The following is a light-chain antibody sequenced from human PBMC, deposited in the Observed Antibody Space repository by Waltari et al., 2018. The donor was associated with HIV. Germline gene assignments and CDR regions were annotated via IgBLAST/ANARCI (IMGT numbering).Light chain of an antibody. CDR3: QQYYSFPPT. Sequence: AIRMTQSPSSFSASTGDRVTITSRASQDIEGYLAWYQQKPGKAPKLLIYAASTLQSGVPSRFSGSGSGTDFTLTISRLQSEDFATYYCQQYYSFPPTFGPGTKVEIK. V-gene: IGKV1-8*01. CDR1: QDIEGY. J-gene: IGKJ1*01. CDR2: AAS.